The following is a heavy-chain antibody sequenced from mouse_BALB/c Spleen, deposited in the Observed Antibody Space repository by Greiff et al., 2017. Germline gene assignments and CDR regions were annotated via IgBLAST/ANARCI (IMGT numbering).Heavy chain of an antibody. CDR3: ASIYYGNYGAWFAY. J-gene: IGHJ3*01. V-gene: IGHV2-3*01. CDR2: IWGDGST. Sequence: QVQLQQSGPGLVAPSQSLSITCTISGFSLTSYGVSWVRQPPGKGLEWLGVIWGDGSTNYHSALISRLSISKDNSKSQVFLKLNSLQTDDTATYYCASIYYGNYGAWFAYWGQGTLVTVSA. D-gene: IGHD2-1*01. CDR1: GFSLTSYG.